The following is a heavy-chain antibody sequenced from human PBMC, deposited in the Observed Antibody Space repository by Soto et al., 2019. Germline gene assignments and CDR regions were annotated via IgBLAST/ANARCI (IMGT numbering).Heavy chain of an antibody. J-gene: IGHJ4*02. CDR2: MNPNSGNT. CDR1: GYTFPSYD. Sequence: QVQLVQSGAEVEKPGASVKVSCKTSGYTFPSYDINWVRKATPQGLEWMGWMNPNSGNTGYAQKFQGRVTMTRNTPITTAYMELSSLRSEDTAVYSSAGGPERAGSGSYYFDYGGQGTAGTFCS. V-gene: IGHV1-8*01. D-gene: IGHD3-10*01. CDR3: AGGPERAGSGSYYFDY.